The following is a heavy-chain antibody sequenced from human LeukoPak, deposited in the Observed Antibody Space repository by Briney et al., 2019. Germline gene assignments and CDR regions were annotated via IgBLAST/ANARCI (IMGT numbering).Heavy chain of an antibody. D-gene: IGHD5-18*01. CDR3: ARGRSSGYSFSRFDP. Sequence: GGSLRLSCAASEFSVGSNYMTWVRQAPGKGLEWVSLIYSGGSTYYADSVKGRFTISRDNSKNTLYLQMNSLRAEDTAVYYCARGRSSGYSFSRFDPWGQGTLVTVSS. CDR2: IYSGGST. J-gene: IGHJ5*02. V-gene: IGHV3-66*01. CDR1: EFSVGSNY.